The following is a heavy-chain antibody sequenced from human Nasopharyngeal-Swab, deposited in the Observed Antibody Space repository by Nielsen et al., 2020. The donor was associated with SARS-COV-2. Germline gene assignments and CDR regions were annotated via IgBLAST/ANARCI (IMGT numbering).Heavy chain of an antibody. J-gene: IGHJ3*02. CDR2: IYHSGST. Sequence: WLRQPPGKGLEWIGYIYHSGSTYYNPSLKSRVTISVDRSKNQFSLKLSSVTAADTAVYYCARAKITMGRTPWEYDAFDIWGQGTMVTVSS. V-gene: IGHV4-30-2*01. CDR3: ARAKITMGRTPWEYDAFDI. D-gene: IGHD3-10*01.